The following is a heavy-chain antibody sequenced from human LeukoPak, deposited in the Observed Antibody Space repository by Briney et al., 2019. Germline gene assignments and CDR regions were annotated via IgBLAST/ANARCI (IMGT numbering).Heavy chain of an antibody. J-gene: IGHJ6*02. D-gene: IGHD1-7*01. CDR1: GGSFSGYY. Sequence: SSETLSLTCAVYGGSFSGYYWSWIRQPPGKGLEWIGEINHSGSTNYNPSLKSRVTISVDTSKNQFSPKLSSVTAADTAVYYCARGTHNWNYVRYYYYGMDVWGQGTTVTVSS. CDR3: ARGTHNWNYVRYYYYGMDV. CDR2: INHSGST. V-gene: IGHV4-34*01.